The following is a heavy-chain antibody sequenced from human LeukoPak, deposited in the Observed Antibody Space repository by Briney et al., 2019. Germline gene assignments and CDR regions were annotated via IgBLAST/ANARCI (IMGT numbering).Heavy chain of an antibody. D-gene: IGHD3-10*01. V-gene: IGHV1-3*01. Sequence: ASVKVSCKASGYTFTSYAMHWVRQAPGQRLEWMGWINAGNGNTKYSQKFQGRVTITRDTSASTAYMELSSLRSEDTAVYYCARDFLDLTYYYGSGSPNWFDPWGQGTLVTVSS. CDR1: GYTFTSYA. J-gene: IGHJ5*02. CDR3: ARDFLDLTYYYGSGSPNWFDP. CDR2: INAGNGNT.